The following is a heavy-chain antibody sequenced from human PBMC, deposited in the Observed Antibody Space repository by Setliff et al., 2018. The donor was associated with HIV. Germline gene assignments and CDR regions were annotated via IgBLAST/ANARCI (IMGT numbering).Heavy chain of an antibody. J-gene: IGHJ4*02. V-gene: IGHV3-21*01. CDR1: GSTFSSYS. CDR2: ISSSSSYI. Sequence: GGSLRLSCAASGSTFSSYSMNWVRQAPGKGLEWVSSISSSSSYIYYADSVKGRFTISRDNAKNSLYLQMNSLRAEDTAVYYCASEMQWLAFDYWGQGTLVTVSS. CDR3: ASEMQWLAFDY. D-gene: IGHD6-19*01.